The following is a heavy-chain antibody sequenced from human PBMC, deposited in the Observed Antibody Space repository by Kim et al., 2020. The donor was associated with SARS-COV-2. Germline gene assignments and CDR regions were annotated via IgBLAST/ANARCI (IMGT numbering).Heavy chain of an antibody. Sequence: TYYAGSVTGRFPISRDNSKNTLYLQMNSLRAEDTAVYYCAMRAPTSPFDYWGQGTLVTVSS. J-gene: IGHJ4*02. V-gene: IGHV3-23*01. CDR2: T. CDR3: AMRAPTSPFDY.